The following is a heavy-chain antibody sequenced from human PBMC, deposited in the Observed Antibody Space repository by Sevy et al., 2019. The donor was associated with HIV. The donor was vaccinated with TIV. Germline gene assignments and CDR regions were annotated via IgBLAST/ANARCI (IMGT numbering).Heavy chain of an antibody. V-gene: IGHV3-23*01. J-gene: IGHJ4*01. CDR1: GFSFSSYA. CDR2: ISASGT. Sequence: GGSLRLSCAASGFSFSSYAMSWVRQAPGKGLEWVSAISASGTYYADSVKGRFTISRDNSRNTLYLQMNSLRAEDTAVYYCGKGSIYYSGGQGTLVTVSS. D-gene: IGHD3-22*01. CDR3: GKGSIYYS.